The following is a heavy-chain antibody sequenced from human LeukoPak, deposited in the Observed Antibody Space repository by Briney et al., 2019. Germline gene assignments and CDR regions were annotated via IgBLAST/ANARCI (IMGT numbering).Heavy chain of an antibody. CDR3: ARIGPILGAAWVDY. D-gene: IGHD3-3*02. V-gene: IGHV4-28*01. Sequence: SETLSLTCTVSCYSISSNHWWGWIRQPPGKGLEWIGYIFYSGSTYYNPSLKSRVPMSVDTSKNPFSLRPSSVTAVDTAVYYCARIGPILGAAWVDYWGQGTLVSVSS. CDR2: IFYSGST. J-gene: IGHJ4*02. CDR1: CYSISSNHW.